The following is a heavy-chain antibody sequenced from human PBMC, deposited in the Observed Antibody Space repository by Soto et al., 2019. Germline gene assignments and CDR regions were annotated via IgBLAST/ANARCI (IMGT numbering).Heavy chain of an antibody. J-gene: IGHJ3*01. Sequence: GGSLRLSCAASGFTFNSFWMTWVRQAPGRGLEWVAHIKQDGSEKFYVGSVRGRFTVSRDNTKSSVYLQMNSLRAEDTAVYYCARPYGGYSSDDALDVWGQGTMVTVSS. D-gene: IGHD4-17*01. CDR2: IKQDGSEK. CDR3: ARPYGGYSSDDALDV. CDR1: GFTFNSFW. V-gene: IGHV3-7*03.